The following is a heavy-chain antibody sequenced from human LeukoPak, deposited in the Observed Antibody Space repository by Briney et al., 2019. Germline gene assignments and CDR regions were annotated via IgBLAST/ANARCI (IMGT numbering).Heavy chain of an antibody. Sequence: PSETLSLTCTVSGGSISSYYWSWIRQPPGKGLEWIGYIYYSGSTKYNPSLKGRVTISVDASKTQFSLKLNSVTAAGTAVYYCARGSRELYYFDYWGQGTLVTVSS. V-gene: IGHV4-59*01. CDR2: IYYSGST. CDR1: GGSISSYY. CDR3: ARGSRELYYFDY. D-gene: IGHD1-7*01. J-gene: IGHJ4*02.